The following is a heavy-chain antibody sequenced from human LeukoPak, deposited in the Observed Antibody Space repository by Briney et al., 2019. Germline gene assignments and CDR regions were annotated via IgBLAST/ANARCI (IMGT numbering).Heavy chain of an antibody. CDR3: ARDPLLLWFGELRVMRDDIYFDY. CDR2: ISSSSSYI. J-gene: IGHJ4*02. Sequence: PGGSLRLSCAASGFTFSSYSMNWVRQAPGKGLEWVSSISSSSSYIYYADSVKGRFTISRDNAKNSLYLQMNSLRAEDTAVYYCARDPLLLWFGELRVMRDDIYFDYWGQGTLVTVSS. V-gene: IGHV3-21*01. D-gene: IGHD3-10*01. CDR1: GFTFSSYS.